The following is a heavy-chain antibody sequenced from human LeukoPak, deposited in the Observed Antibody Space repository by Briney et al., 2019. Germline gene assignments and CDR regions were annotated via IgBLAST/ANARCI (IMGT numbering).Heavy chain of an antibody. J-gene: IGHJ4*02. Sequence: SVKVSCKASGGTFSSYVITWVRQAPGQGLEWMGRIIPMLDIQNYAQKFQGRVTITADESTSTVYMDLSGLRSEDTAVYYCARDREGMGVVPAAIGYWGQGILVSVIS. CDR3: ARDREGMGVVPAAIGY. D-gene: IGHD2-2*01. CDR2: IIPMLDIQ. V-gene: IGHV1-69*04. CDR1: GGTFSSYV.